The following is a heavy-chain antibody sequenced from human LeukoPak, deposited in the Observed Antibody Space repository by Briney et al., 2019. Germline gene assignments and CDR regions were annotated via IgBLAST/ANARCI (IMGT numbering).Heavy chain of an antibody. V-gene: IGHV4-34*01. CDR1: GGSFSGYY. Sequence: SETLSLTCAVYGGSFSGYYWSWIRQPPGKGLEWIGEINHSGSTNYNPSLKSRVTISVDTSKNQFSLKLSSVTAADTAVYYCARQRYSSGWYWFDPWGQGTLVTVSS. CDR2: INHSGST. CDR3: ARQRYSSGWYWFDP. J-gene: IGHJ5*02. D-gene: IGHD6-19*01.